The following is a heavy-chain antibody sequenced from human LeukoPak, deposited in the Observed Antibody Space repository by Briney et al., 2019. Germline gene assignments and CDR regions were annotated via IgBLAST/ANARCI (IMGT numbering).Heavy chain of an antibody. V-gene: IGHV3-15*01. J-gene: IGHJ5*02. D-gene: IGHD5-24*01. Sequence: GGSLRLSCAASGFXVSNSYMSWVRQAPGKGLEWVGRIKSKTNGETTDYAAPVKGRFTISRDDSKNTLFLQMNSLKTEDTAVYYCSTGLMGSWGQGTLVTVSS. CDR1: GFXVSNSY. CDR3: STGLMGS. CDR2: IKSKTNGETT.